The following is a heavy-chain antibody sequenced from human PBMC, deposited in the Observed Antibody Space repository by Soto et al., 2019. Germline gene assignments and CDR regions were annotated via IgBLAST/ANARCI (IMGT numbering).Heavy chain of an antibody. Sequence: ASVKVSCKASGDSFSDHYIHWVRQAPGQGLEWMGWINPDSGGSNNAQKFGDRVIMTSDTSINTVYMEMSVLRSDDIAVYYCARNGGGSVNYYSIDLWGPGTLVTVSS. D-gene: IGHD3-10*01. CDR1: GDSFSDHY. CDR3: ARNGGGSVNYYSIDL. V-gene: IGHV1-2*02. J-gene: IGHJ5*02. CDR2: INPDSGGS.